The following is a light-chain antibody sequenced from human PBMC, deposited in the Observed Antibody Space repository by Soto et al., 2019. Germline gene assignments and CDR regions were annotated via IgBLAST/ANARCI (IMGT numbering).Light chain of an antibody. CDR3: AAWDDSLDVLI. J-gene: IGLJ2*01. CDR2: NIN. Sequence: QSVLTQPPSASGTPGQRVTVSCSGSSSNIGSNTVNWYQHLPGTAPKLLIYNINQRPSGVPDRFSGSKSGTSASLAISWLQSEDEADYFFAAWDDSLDVLIFGGGTKLTVL. CDR1: SSNIGSNT. V-gene: IGLV1-44*01.